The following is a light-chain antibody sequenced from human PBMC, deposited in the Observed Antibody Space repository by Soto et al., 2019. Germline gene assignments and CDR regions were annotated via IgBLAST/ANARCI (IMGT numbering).Light chain of an antibody. CDR2: DAS. J-gene: IGKJ4*01. V-gene: IGKV3-15*01. CDR1: QSVGSN. CDR3: QHYNNWPLT. Sequence: EIVMTQSPATLSVSPGERATLSCRASQSVGSNLAWYQQTPGQAPRLVIYDASTRATGIPARFSGSGSGTDFTLTISSLQSEDFAVYYCQHYNNWPLTFGGGTMVEI.